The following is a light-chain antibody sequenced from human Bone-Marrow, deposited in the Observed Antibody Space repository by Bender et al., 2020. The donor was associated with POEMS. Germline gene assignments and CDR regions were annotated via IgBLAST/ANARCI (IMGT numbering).Light chain of an antibody. CDR3: CSYAGVGF. Sequence: QSALTQPTSVSGSPGQSITISCTGTGTSSDVGTYKLVSWHQQHPGKVPRLLIYEGTKRPSGVSNRFSGSKSGNTASLTISGLQVEDEADYYCCSYAGVGFFGTGTKVTVL. J-gene: IGLJ1*01. CDR1: SSDVGTYKL. CDR2: EGT. V-gene: IGLV2-23*01.